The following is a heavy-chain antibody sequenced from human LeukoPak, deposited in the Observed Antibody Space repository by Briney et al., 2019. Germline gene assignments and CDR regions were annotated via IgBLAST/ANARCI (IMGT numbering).Heavy chain of an antibody. V-gene: IGHV3-64*01. CDR1: GFTFSSYA. J-gene: IGHJ4*02. CDR2: ISSNGGST. Sequence: GGSLRLSCAASGFTFSSYAMHWVRQAPGKGLEYVSAISSNGGSTYYANSVKGRFTISRDNSKNTLYLQMGSLRAEDMAVYYCARGRDKWRFGELYSFDYWGQGTLVTVSS. CDR3: ARGRDKWRFGELYSFDY. D-gene: IGHD3-10*01.